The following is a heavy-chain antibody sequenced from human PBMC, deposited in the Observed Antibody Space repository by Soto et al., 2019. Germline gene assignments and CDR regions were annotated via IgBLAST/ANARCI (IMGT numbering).Heavy chain of an antibody. Sequence: PVGSLRLSCAASGFTFSSYGMHWVRQAPGKGLEWVAVISYDGSNKYYADSVKGRFTISRDNSKNTLYLQMNSLRAEDTAVYYCVNGPWGYDFWSGYYGDAFDIWGQGTMVTVSS. D-gene: IGHD3-3*01. CDR2: ISYDGSNK. CDR1: GFTFSSYG. CDR3: VNGPWGYDFWSGYYGDAFDI. J-gene: IGHJ3*02. V-gene: IGHV3-30*03.